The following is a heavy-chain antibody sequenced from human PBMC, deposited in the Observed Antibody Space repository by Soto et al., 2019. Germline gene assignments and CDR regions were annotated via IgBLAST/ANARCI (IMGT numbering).Heavy chain of an antibody. V-gene: IGHV3-7*03. Sequence: LRLSCAASGFTFSSYWMSWVRQAPGKGLEWVANIKQDGSEKYYVDSVKGRFTISRDNAKNSLYLQMNSLRAEDTAVYYCARDHRYSSSSLDVRYWGQGTLVTVPQ. CDR1: GFTFSSYW. CDR2: IKQDGSEK. D-gene: IGHD6-6*01. J-gene: IGHJ4*02. CDR3: ARDHRYSSSSLDVRY.